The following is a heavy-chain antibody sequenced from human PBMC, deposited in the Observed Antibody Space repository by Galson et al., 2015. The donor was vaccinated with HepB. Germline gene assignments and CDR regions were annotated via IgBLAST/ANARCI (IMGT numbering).Heavy chain of an antibody. CDR2: IYPGDSDT. Sequence: QSGAEVKKPGESLKISCKGSGYSFTNYWIGWVRQMPGKGLEWMGIIYPGDSDTRYRPSFQGQVTISADKSISTAYLQWSSLKASDTAMYYCARGVAVAGTLDAFDMWGQGTMVTVSS. J-gene: IGHJ3*02. CDR1: GYSFTNYW. V-gene: IGHV5-51*03. CDR3: ARGVAVAGTLDAFDM. D-gene: IGHD6-19*01.